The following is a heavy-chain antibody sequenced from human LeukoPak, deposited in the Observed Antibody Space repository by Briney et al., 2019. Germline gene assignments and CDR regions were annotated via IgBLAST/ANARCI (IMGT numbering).Heavy chain of an antibody. Sequence: GASVKVSCKASGYTFTGYYVHWVRQAPGQGLEWMGWINPNSGGTNYAQKFQGRVTMTRDTSISTAYMELSRLRSDDTAVYYCARARGSGWYYDAFDIWGQGTMVTVSS. J-gene: IGHJ3*02. CDR1: GYTFTGYY. CDR3: ARARGSGWYYDAFDI. D-gene: IGHD6-19*01. V-gene: IGHV1-2*02. CDR2: INPNSGGT.